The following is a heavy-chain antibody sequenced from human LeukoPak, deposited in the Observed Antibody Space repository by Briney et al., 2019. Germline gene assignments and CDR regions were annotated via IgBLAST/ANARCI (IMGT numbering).Heavy chain of an antibody. J-gene: IGHJ6*02. CDR2: MNPNSGNT. CDR3: ARDLTAAVQGYGMDV. V-gene: IGHV1-8*01. D-gene: IGHD6-13*01. Sequence: ASVKVSCKASGYTFTSYDINWVRQATGQGLEWMGWMNPNSGNTGYAQKLQGRVTMTRDTSISTAYMELSRLRSDDTAVYYCARDLTAAVQGYGMDVWGQGTTVTVSS. CDR1: GYTFTSYD.